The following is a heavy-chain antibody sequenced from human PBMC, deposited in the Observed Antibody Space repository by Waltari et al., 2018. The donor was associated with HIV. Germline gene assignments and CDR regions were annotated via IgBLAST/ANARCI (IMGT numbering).Heavy chain of an antibody. D-gene: IGHD3-9*01. V-gene: IGHV1-58*01. CDR3: AADPGNFDWR. J-gene: IGHJ4*02. CDR2: IVVGSGNT. CDR1: GFTFTSSA. Sequence: QMQLVQSGPEVKQPWTSVKVSCKASGFTFTSSAVQVVRQARGQRLEWIGWIVVGSGNTNYAQKFQERVTITRDMSTSTAYMELSSLRSEDTAVYYCAADPGNFDWRWGQGTLVTVSS.